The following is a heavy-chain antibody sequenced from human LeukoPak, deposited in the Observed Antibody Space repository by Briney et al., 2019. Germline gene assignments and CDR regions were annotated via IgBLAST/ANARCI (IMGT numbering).Heavy chain of an antibody. D-gene: IGHD3-3*01. V-gene: IGHV3-23*01. Sequence: GGSLGLSCAASGFTFSSHAMGWVRQAPGKGLEWVSGIGGLGGSTYYAGSVKGRFTISRDNSQNTLYLHMNSLRAGDTAVYYCARDPGVVAFHYFDYWGQGSLVTVSS. CDR3: ARDPGVVAFHYFDY. J-gene: IGHJ4*02. CDR1: GFTFSSHA. CDR2: IGGLGGST.